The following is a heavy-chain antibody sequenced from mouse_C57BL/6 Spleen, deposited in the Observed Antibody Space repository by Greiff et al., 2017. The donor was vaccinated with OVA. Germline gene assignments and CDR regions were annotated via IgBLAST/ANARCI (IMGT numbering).Heavy chain of an antibody. Sequence: EVKVVESGGGLVKPGGSLKLSCAASGFTFSSYAMSWVRQTPEKRLEWVATISDGGSYTYYPDNVKGRFTISRDNAKNNLYLQMSHLKSEDTAMYYCAREGNSFAYWGQGTLVTVSA. J-gene: IGHJ3*01. CDR1: GFTFSSYA. D-gene: IGHD2-1*01. CDR2: ISDGGSYT. CDR3: AREGNSFAY. V-gene: IGHV5-4*01.